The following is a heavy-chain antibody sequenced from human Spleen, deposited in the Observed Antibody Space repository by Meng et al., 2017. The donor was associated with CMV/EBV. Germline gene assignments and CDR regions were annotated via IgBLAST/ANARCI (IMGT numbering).Heavy chain of an antibody. J-gene: IGHJ3*02. D-gene: IGHD3-9*01. Sequence: CAASGFTFSSYSMNWVRQAPGKGLEWVSSISSSSSYIYYADSVKGRFTISRDNAKNSLYLQMNSLRAEDTAVYYCARDPGWDDAFDIWGQGAMVTVSS. CDR3: ARDPGWDDAFDI. CDR1: GFTFSSYS. V-gene: IGHV3-21*01. CDR2: ISSSSSYI.